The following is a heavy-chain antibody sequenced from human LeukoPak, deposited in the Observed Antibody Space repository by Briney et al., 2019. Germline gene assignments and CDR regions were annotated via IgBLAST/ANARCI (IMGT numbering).Heavy chain of an antibody. CDR3: ATGYSAWSFGY. V-gene: IGHV3-30-3*01. CDR1: GVTFSSYA. J-gene: IGHJ4*02. CDR2: ISYDGSNK. D-gene: IGHD6-19*01. Sequence: PGRSLRLSCAASGVTFSSYAMYWVRQAPGKGLEWVAVISYDGSNKYYADSVKGRFTISRDNSKNTLYLQMNSLRAEDTAMYFCATGYSAWSFGYWGQGTLVTVSS.